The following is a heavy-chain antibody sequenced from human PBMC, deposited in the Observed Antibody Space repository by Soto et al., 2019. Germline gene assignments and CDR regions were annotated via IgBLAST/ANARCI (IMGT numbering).Heavy chain of an antibody. Sequence: PSETLSLTCTVSGGSVSSGSYYWSWIRQPPGKGLEWIGYIYYSGSTNYNPSLKSRVSISVDTSKNQFSLKLSSVTAADTAVYHCARALRGNYRDRGAYYYYYYAMDVWGQGTTVTVSS. CDR2: IYYSGST. CDR3: ARALRGNYRDRGAYYYYYYAMDV. D-gene: IGHD4-4*01. J-gene: IGHJ6*02. CDR1: GGSVSSGSYY. V-gene: IGHV4-61*01.